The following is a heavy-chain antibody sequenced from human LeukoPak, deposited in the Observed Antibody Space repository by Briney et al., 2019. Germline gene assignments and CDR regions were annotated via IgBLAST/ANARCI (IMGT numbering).Heavy chain of an antibody. CDR1: GFTISSYS. CDR3: AREGGYGDYVFDY. J-gene: IGHJ4*02. Sequence: PGGSLRLSCAASGFTISSYSINWVRQAPGKGLEWVSSISSSSSYIYYADSVKGRFTISRDNAKNSLYLQMNSLRAEDTAVYYCAREGGYGDYVFDYWGQGTLVTVSS. V-gene: IGHV3-21*01. CDR2: ISSSSSYI. D-gene: IGHD4-17*01.